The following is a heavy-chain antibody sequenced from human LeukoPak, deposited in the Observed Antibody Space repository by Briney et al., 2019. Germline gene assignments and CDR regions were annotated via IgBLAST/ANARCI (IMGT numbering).Heavy chain of an antibody. CDR2: INHSGST. Sequence: SETLSLTCAVYGGSFSGYYWSWIRQPPGKGLEWIGEINHSGSTNYNPSPKSRVTISVDTPKNQVSLRLSSVTAADTAVYYCARHAIYSGDYSFWFDPWGLGTLVTVSS. CDR1: GGSFSGYY. CDR3: ARHAIYSGDYSFWFDP. J-gene: IGHJ5*02. D-gene: IGHD1-26*01. V-gene: IGHV4-34*01.